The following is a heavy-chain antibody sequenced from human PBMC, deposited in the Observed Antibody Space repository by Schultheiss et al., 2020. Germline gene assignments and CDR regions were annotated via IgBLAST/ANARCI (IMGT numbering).Heavy chain of an antibody. Sequence: GGSLRLSCSASGFTFSSYAMHWVRQAPGKGLEWVAVISYDGSNKYYADSVKGRFTISRDNSKNTLYLQMNSLRAEDTAVYYCARTYYDFWSGYYLGGYGMDVWGKGTTVNVSS. CDR2: ISYDGSNK. D-gene: IGHD3-3*01. CDR1: GFTFSSYA. V-gene: IGHV3-30*01. J-gene: IGHJ6*04. CDR3: ARTYYDFWSGYYLGGYGMDV.